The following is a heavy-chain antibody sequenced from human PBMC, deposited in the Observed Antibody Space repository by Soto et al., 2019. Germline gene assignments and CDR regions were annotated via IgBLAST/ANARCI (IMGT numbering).Heavy chain of an antibody. J-gene: IGHJ4*02. Sequence: GGSLRLSCAASGFTFSSYAMSWVRQAPGKGLEWVSAISGSGGSTYYADSVKGRFTISRDNSKNTLYLQMNSLRAEDTAVYYCAKDLGPGVGDYGTFDYWGQGTLVTVSS. D-gene: IGHD4-17*01. V-gene: IGHV3-23*01. CDR2: ISGSGGST. CDR1: GFTFSSYA. CDR3: AKDLGPGVGDYGTFDY.